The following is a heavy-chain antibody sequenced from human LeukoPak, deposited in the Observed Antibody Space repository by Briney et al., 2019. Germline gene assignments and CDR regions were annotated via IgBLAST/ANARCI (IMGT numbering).Heavy chain of an antibody. J-gene: IGHJ5*02. CDR2: IANGNT. CDR3: ARDKAHSYGRYFDP. Sequence: NPSQTLSLTCSVAGGSISTYSWNWIRQTPGKGLEWIGHIANGNTDYNPSLKSRVTISVDTSKNQFSLKLTSVSAEDTAVYYCARDKAHSYGRYFDPWGQGALVIVSS. V-gene: IGHV4-59*01. CDR1: GGSISTYS. D-gene: IGHD5-18*01.